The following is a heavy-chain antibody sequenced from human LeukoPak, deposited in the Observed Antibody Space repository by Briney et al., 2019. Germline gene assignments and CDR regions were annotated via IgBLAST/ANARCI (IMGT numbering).Heavy chain of an antibody. CDR3: ARIRYYDSSGYWVYFDY. V-gene: IGHV4-39*01. Sequence: SETLSLTCTVSGGSISSGTDYWGWIRQPPGKGLEWVGSIYYGGSTYYSPSLKSRVTISVDTSKNQFSLKLSSVTAADTAVYYCARIRYYDSSGYWVYFDYWGQGTLVTVSS. CDR1: GGSISSGTDY. J-gene: IGHJ4*02. D-gene: IGHD3-22*01. CDR2: IYYGGST.